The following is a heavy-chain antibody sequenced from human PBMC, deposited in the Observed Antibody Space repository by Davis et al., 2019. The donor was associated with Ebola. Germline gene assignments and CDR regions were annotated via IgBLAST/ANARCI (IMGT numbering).Heavy chain of an antibody. Sequence: GGSLRLPCVSSGLTYSTYDMDWVRQSTGKGLEWVSGTGTAGDTYYSWSVRGRFTISRENAKNSLYLQMNSLRAGDTAVYYCARGGLRGTTYSYGMDVWGKGTTVTVSS. CDR2: TGTAGDT. CDR1: GLTYSTYD. D-gene: IGHD1-7*01. V-gene: IGHV3-13*01. CDR3: ARGGLRGTTYSYGMDV. J-gene: IGHJ6*03.